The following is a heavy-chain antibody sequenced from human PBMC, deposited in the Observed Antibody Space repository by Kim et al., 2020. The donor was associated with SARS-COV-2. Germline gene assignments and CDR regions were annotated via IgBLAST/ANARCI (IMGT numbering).Heavy chain of an antibody. CDR3: ARAEYYDVLTGQYYYYGMDV. V-gene: IGHV4-39*07. CDR1: GGSISSSTYY. J-gene: IGHJ6*02. CDR2: IHYSGST. D-gene: IGHD3-9*01. Sequence: SETLSLTCTVSGGSISSSTYYWGWIRQPPGKGLEWIGNIHYSGSTYYNPSLKSRVTISVDTSKNQFSRRLNSVTAADTALYYCARAEYYDVLTGQYYYYGMDVWGQGTTVTVSS.